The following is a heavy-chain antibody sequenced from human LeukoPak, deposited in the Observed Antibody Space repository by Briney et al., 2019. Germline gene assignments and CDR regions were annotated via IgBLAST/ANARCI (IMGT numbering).Heavy chain of an antibody. D-gene: IGHD6-13*01. Sequence: ASVKVSCKASGYTFTAYYMHWVRQAPGQGLEWMGWINPNTGDTNSAERFQGRVTMTRDSSISTAYLELSWLTSDDTAVYYCARDMWQQFDWFDPWGQGTLVTVSS. J-gene: IGHJ5*02. CDR3: ARDMWQQFDWFDP. CDR2: INPNTGDT. V-gene: IGHV1-2*02. CDR1: GYTFTAYY.